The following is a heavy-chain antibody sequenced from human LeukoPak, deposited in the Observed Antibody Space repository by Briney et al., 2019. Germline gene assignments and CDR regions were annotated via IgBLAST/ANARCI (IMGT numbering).Heavy chain of an antibody. V-gene: IGHV3-11*01. CDR1: GFTFSDYY. D-gene: IGHD2-2*01. CDR3: AREHCSTTSCYFDS. Sequence: GGSLRLSCAASGFTFSDYYMRWMRQAPGQGLEWASYISTSGSTIYHADSVKGRFTISRDNAKNSLYLQMNSLRAEDTAVYYCAREHCSTTSCYFDSWGQGSLVTVSS. J-gene: IGHJ5*01. CDR2: ISTSGSTI.